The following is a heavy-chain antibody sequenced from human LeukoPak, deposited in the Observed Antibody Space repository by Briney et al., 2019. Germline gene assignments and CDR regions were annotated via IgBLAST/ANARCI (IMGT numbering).Heavy chain of an antibody. V-gene: IGHV4-59*12. D-gene: IGHD5-24*01. CDR1: GGSITTYF. CDR3: GRGGMATIKDNYFDY. CDR2: IRYSVST. J-gene: IGHJ4*02. Sequence: SETLSLTCTVSGGSITTYFWSWIRQPPGKGLEWVGYIRYSVSTSYNPSLKSRVTMSVDTSKNQLSLKLSSVTAVDTAVYYCGRGGMATIKDNYFDYWGQGTLVTVSS.